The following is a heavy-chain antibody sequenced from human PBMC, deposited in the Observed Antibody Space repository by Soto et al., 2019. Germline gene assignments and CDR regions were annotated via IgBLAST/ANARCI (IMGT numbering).Heavy chain of an antibody. Sequence: PSETLSLTCTVSGGSISSYYWSWIRQPPGRGLEWIGYIYYSGSTNYNPSLKSRVIISVDTSKNQFSLKLSSVTAADTAVYYCAGRYGATFDYWGQGTLVTVPQ. J-gene: IGHJ4*02. CDR2: IYYSGST. V-gene: IGHV4-59*01. D-gene: IGHD1-26*01. CDR3: AGRYGATFDY. CDR1: GGSISSYY.